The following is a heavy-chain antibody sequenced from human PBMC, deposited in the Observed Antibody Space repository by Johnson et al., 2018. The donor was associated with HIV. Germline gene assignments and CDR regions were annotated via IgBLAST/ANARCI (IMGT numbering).Heavy chain of an antibody. CDR3: AREEVTIFGVAYDAFDI. CDR1: GFTVSSNE. CDR2: ISGSTI. V-gene: IGHV3-48*03. Sequence: EVQLVESGGGVVQPGGSLRLSCAASGFTVSSNEMSWVRQAPGKGLEWVSSISGSTIYYADSVKGRFTISRDNTKNSLYLQMNSLRAEDTAVYYCAREEVTIFGVAYDAFDIWGQGTMVTVSS. J-gene: IGHJ3*02. D-gene: IGHD3-3*01.